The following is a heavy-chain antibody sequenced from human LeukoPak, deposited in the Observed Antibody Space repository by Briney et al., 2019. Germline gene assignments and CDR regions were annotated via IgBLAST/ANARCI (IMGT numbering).Heavy chain of an antibody. V-gene: IGHV4-34*01. D-gene: IGHD1-26*01. CDR2: INHSGST. CDR1: GGSFSGYY. Sequence: KPSETLSLTCAVYGGSFSGYYWSWIRQPPGKGLEWIGEINHSGSTNYNPSLKSRVTISVDTSKNQFSLKLSSVTAADTAVYYCARGGGSYYYFDYWGQGTLVTVSS. CDR3: ARGGGSYYYFDY. J-gene: IGHJ4*02.